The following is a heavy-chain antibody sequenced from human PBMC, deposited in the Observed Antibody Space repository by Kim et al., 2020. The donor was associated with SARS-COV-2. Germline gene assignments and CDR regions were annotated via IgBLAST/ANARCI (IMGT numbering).Heavy chain of an antibody. CDR3: ARGRGITMSDY. Sequence: IYYADSVKGRFTISRDNAKNSLYLQMNSLRAEDTAVYYCARGRGITMSDYWGQGTLVTVSS. CDR2: I. J-gene: IGHJ4*02. V-gene: IGHV3-48*04. D-gene: IGHD3-22*01.